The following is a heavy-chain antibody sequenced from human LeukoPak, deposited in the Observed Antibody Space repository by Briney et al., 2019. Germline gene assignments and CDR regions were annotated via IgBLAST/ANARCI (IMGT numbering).Heavy chain of an antibody. Sequence: GGSLRLSCTASGFTFGDYAMSWVRQAPGKGLEWVGFIRSKAYGGTTEYAASVKGRFTISRDDSKSIAYLQMNSLKTEDTAVYYCTRDFRRIYLGSRGDYWGQGTLVTVSS. V-gene: IGHV3-49*04. CDR1: GFTFGDYA. J-gene: IGHJ4*02. D-gene: IGHD1-26*01. CDR3: TRDFRRIYLGSRGDY. CDR2: IRSKAYGGTT.